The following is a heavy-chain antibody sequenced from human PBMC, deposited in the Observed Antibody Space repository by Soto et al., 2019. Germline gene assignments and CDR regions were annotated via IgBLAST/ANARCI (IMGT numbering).Heavy chain of an antibody. CDR1: RGSLTSTNSF. CDR2: SGTT. CDR3: MTYGGETGRFDY. V-gene: IGHV4-39*01. D-gene: IGHD4-17*01. J-gene: IGHJ4*02. Sequence: AESRSLTCVLARGSLTSTNSFWGWTRQPPGKGLEWIGSGTTSYNPSLRSRVAISVDTSKNQFSLKLNSVTAADTAIYYGMTYGGETGRFDYWGQGTLVTVSS.